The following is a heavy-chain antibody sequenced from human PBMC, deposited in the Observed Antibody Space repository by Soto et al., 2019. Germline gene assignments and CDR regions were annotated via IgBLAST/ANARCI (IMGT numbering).Heavy chain of an antibody. CDR3: ARDSSSWYVTYYYYGMDV. V-gene: IGHV1-46*01. J-gene: IGHJ6*02. CDR1: GYTFTSYY. D-gene: IGHD6-13*01. CDR2: INPSGGST. Sequence: ASVKVSCKASGYTFTSYYMHWVRQAPGQGLEWMGIINPSGGSTSYAQKFQGRATMTRDTSTSTVYMELSSLRSEDTAVYYCARDSSSWYVTYYYYGMDVWGQGTTVTVSS.